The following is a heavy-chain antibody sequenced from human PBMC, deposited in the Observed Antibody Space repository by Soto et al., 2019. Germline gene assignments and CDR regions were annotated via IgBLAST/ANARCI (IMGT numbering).Heavy chain of an antibody. V-gene: IGHV3-30-3*01. CDR2: ISYDGSDK. D-gene: IGHD2-2*01. CDR3: VRDRYAAAIATYFDY. Sequence: VQLVESGGGLVQPGRSLRLSCAASGFTFSLYAMHWVRQSPGKGLEWVASISYDGSDKYYADSVKGRFTISRDNSKNTLSLQMTSLTAADTAVYYCVRDRYAAAIATYFDYWGQGTMVSVS. CDR1: GFTFSLYA. J-gene: IGHJ4*02.